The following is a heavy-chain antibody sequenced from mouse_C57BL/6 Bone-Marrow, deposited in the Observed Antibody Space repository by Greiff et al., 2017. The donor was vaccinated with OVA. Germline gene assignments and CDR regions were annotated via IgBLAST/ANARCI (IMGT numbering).Heavy chain of an antibody. CDR1: GFSLTSYA. CDR2: IWTGGGT. V-gene: IGHV2-9-1*01. D-gene: IGHD1-1*01. J-gene: IGHJ1*03. CDR3: ARDYYGSSYVEDWYFDV. Sequence: VKLVESGPGLVAPSQRLSITRTVSGFSLTSYAISWVRQPPGKGLEWLGVIWTGGGTNYNSALKSRLSISKDNSKSQVFLKMNSLQTDDTARYYCARDYYGSSYVEDWYFDVWGTGTTVTVSS.